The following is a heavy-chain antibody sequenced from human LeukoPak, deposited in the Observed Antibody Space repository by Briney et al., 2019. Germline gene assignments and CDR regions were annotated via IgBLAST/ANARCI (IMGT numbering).Heavy chain of an antibody. CDR2: ISYDGSNK. Sequence: PGGSLRLSCAASGFTFSSYAMHWVRQAPGKGLEWVAVISYDGSNKYYADSVKGRFTISRDNSKNTLYLQMNSLRAEDTAVYYCALPNEDYWGQGTLVTVSS. V-gene: IGHV3-30-3*01. CDR1: GFTFSSYA. CDR3: ALPNEDY. D-gene: IGHD1-1*01. J-gene: IGHJ4*02.